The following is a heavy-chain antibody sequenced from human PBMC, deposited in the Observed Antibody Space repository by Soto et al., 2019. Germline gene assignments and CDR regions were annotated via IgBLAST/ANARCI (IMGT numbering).Heavy chain of an antibody. CDR1: GGSISSGGYY. CDR3: ARVKRPAIDAFVI. Sequence: QVQLQESGPGLVKPSQTLSLTCTVSGGSISSGGYYWSWIRQHPGKGLEWIGYVYYSGSTYYNPSLKSRLTISVDPSKNQSSLTLSSVTAADTAVYYCARVKRPAIDAFVIWGQGTMVTVSS. D-gene: IGHD1-1*01. CDR2: VYYSGST. V-gene: IGHV4-31*03. J-gene: IGHJ3*02.